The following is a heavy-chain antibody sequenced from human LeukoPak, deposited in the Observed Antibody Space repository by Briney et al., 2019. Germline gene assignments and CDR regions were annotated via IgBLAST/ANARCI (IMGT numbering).Heavy chain of an antibody. J-gene: IGHJ4*02. CDR1: GFTFSSYA. CDR3: ARDHGQYQLLYYFDY. CDR2: ISSNGGST. Sequence: GGSLRLSCAASGFTFSSYAMRWVRQAPGKGLEYVSAISSNGGSTYYANSVKGRFTISRDNSKNTLYLQMDNLRAEDMAVYYCARDHGQYQLLYYFDYWGQGTLVTVSS. D-gene: IGHD2-2*01. V-gene: IGHV3-64*01.